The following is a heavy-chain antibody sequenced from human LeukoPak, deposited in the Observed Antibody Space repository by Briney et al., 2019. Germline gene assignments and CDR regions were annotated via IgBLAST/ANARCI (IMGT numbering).Heavy chain of an antibody. D-gene: IGHD3-10*01. CDR1: GLTSSRSW. CDR2: IKQEGSVK. CDR3: ATYGLGSYYYFGP. J-gene: IGHJ5*02. V-gene: IGHV3-7*03. Sequence: RGCLRLSCVASGLTSSRSWANWVRHAPGEGLEWVANIKQEGSVKNYVDSVKGRFTISRDHAKNSMYLQMDSLRAEDTAVYYCATYGLGSYYYFGPWGQGTLVTVSS.